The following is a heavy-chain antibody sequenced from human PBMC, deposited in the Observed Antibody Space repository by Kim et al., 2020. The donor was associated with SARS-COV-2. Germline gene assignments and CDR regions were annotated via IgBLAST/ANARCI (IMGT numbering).Heavy chain of an antibody. D-gene: IGHD5-12*01. V-gene: IGHV3-53*01. Sequence: GGSLRLSCAASGFIVSSYYMTWVRQAPGKGLEWVSVIYSDGSTYYADSVRGRFTISRDNSKNTLSHQMNNLRADDTAVYYCAGGDIVATTYFEYWGQGTRVTVSS. J-gene: IGHJ4*02. CDR2: IYSDGST. CDR3: AGGDIVATTYFEY. CDR1: GFIVSSYY.